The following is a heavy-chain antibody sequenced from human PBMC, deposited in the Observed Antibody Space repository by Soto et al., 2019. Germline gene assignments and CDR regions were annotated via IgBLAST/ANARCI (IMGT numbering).Heavy chain of an antibody. CDR1: GFTFSSYS. J-gene: IGHJ6*02. D-gene: IGHD3-3*01. Sequence: ESLSLSFAASGFTFSSYSMNWVGQAPGKGLEWVSSISSSSSYIYYADSVKGRFTISRDNAKNSLYLQMNSLRAEDTAVYYCASDLLRFLEWSPLSYYYYGMDVWGQGTTVTAS. CDR2: ISSSSSYI. V-gene: IGHV3-21*01. CDR3: ASDLLRFLEWSPLSYYYYGMDV.